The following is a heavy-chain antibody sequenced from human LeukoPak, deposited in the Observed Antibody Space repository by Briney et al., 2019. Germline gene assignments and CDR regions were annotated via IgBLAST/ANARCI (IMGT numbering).Heavy chain of an antibody. CDR1: GDSVSSNSAA. Sequence: SHTVSLTCAISGDSVSSNSAAWNWIGQSPSRGLEWRGRTYYRSKWSTDYAVFVKSRITINPDTSKNQFSLHLKSVTPEDTAVYYCARMVGNSPDYWGQGTLVTVSS. CDR3: ARMVGNSPDY. CDR2: TYYRSKWST. J-gene: IGHJ4*02. V-gene: IGHV6-1*01. D-gene: IGHD2/OR15-2a*01.